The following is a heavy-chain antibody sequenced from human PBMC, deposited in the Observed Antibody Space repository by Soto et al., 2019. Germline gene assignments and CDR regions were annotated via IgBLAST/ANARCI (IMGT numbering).Heavy chain of an antibody. D-gene: IGHD2-2*01. CDR1: GYTFTSYY. CDR3: ARNTEPINLYCSSTSCYEGLNWFDP. CDR2: INPSGGST. J-gene: IGHJ5*02. Sequence: ASVKVSCKASGYTFTSYYMHWVRQAPGQGLEWMGIINPSGGSTSYAQKFQGRVTMTRDTSTSTVYMELSSLRSEDTAVYYCARNTEPINLYCSSTSCYEGLNWFDPWGQGTLVTVSS. V-gene: IGHV1-46*03.